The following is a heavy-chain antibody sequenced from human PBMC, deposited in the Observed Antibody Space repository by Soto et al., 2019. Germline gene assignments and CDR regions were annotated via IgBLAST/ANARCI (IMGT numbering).Heavy chain of an antibody. D-gene: IGHD6-13*01. CDR2: IYWDDEK. CDR1: GFSLSTSGVG. J-gene: IGHJ4*02. Sequence: QITLRESGPTLVKPTQTLTLTCSFSGFSLSTSGVGVGWIRQPPGKALEWLALIYWDDEKYYSPSQPTRLTITKDISKSHVVLTMTNMDPVDTVTYYCAHTRLDSISSSWPDWGQGMLVTVSS. CDR3: AHTRLDSISSSWPD. V-gene: IGHV2-5*02.